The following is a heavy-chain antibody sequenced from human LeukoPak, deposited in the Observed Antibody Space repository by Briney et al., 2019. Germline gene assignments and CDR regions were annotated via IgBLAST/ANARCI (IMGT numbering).Heavy chain of an antibody. D-gene: IGHD3-3*01. J-gene: IGHJ5*02. CDR1: GHSISSGYY. CDR2: IYHSGST. Sequence: RSETLSLTCAVSGHSISSGYYWGWIRPRPGKGLEWIGSIYHSGSTYYKPSLRSRVTLSVDTCKSQFSLKRSSVTAADTAVYYCAARALSLVTFGVVRRHWFDPWGQGTLVTVSS. CDR3: AARALSLVTFGVVRRHWFDP. V-gene: IGHV4-38-2*01.